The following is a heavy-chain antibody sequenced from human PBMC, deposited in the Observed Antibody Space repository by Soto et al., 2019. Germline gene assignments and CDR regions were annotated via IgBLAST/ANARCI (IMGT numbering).Heavy chain of an antibody. CDR1: GGTFSSYT. D-gene: IGHD3-10*01. V-gene: IGHV1-69*02. CDR2: IIPILGIA. J-gene: IGHJ4*02. Sequence: QVQLVQSGAEVKKPGSSVKVSCKASGGTFSSYTISWVRQAPGQGLEWMGRIIPILGIANYAQKFQGRVTITADKSTSTAYMELSSLRSEDTAVYYCASPYNGGSGSYGLDYWGQGTLVTVSS. CDR3: ASPYNGGSGSYGLDY.